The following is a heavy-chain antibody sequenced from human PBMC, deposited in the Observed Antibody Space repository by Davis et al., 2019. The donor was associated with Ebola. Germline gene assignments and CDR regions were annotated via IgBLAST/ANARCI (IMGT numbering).Heavy chain of an antibody. CDR3: AREASPCYFDY. J-gene: IGHJ4*02. CDR1: GFTFSSYS. Sequence: GESLKISCAASGFTFSSYSMNWVRQAPGKGLEWVSSISISSSYIYYADSVKGRFTISRDNAKNSLYLQMNSLRAEDTAVYYCAREASPCYFDYWGQGTLVTVSS. CDR2: ISISSSYI. V-gene: IGHV3-21*01.